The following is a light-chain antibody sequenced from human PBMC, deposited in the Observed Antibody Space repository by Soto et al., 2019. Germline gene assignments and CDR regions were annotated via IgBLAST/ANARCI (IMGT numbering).Light chain of an antibody. Sequence: EIVMTQSPATLSVSPGERATLSCRASQSVSSNLAWYQQKPGQAPRLLIYGASTRATGIPDRFSGSGSGTEFTLIISSLHSEDFAIYYCQQYSSWPLTFGGGTKVEIK. CDR3: QQYSSWPLT. V-gene: IGKV3-15*01. J-gene: IGKJ4*01. CDR2: GAS. CDR1: QSVSSN.